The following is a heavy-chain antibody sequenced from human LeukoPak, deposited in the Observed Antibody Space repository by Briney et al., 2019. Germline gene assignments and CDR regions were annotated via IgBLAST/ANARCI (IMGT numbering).Heavy chain of an antibody. V-gene: IGHV1-46*01. CDR2: IYPRDGST. CDR3: ARDQEGFDY. Sequence: ASVKVSCKASGYSFTNNYIHWVRQAPGQGLEWMGMIYPRDGSTSYAQKFQGRVTVTSDTSTSTVHMELSGLRSEDTAVYYCARDQEGFDYWGQGTLGTVSS. J-gene: IGHJ4*02. CDR1: GYSFTNNY.